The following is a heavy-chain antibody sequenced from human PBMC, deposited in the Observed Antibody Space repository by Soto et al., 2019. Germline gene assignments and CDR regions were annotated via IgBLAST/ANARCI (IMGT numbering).Heavy chain of an antibody. CDR3: ARGAGELLWFGEEDYYYMDV. V-gene: IGHV3-13*01. CDR2: IGTAGDT. Sequence: GGSLRLSCAASGFTFSSYDMHWVRQATGKGLEWVSAIGTAGDTYYPGSVKGRFTISRENAKNSLYLQMKSLRAGDTAVYYCARGAGELLWFGEEDYYYMDVWGKGTTVTVSS. CDR1: GFTFSSYD. J-gene: IGHJ6*03. D-gene: IGHD3-10*01.